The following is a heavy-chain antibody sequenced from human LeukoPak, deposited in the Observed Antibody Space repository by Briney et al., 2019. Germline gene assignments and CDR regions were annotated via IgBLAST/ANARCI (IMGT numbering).Heavy chain of an antibody. Sequence: ASVKVSCNASGFTFTDYYIHWVRPAPGQGPEWMGWIDAKSGGTQYAQKFQGRVTMTRDTSISTAYMELTRLTPDDTAVYYCARGGYHNYWGLGTLVTVSS. CDR2: IDAKSGGT. D-gene: IGHD2-2*01. CDR3: ARGGYHNY. J-gene: IGHJ4*02. CDR1: GFTFTDYY. V-gene: IGHV1-2*02.